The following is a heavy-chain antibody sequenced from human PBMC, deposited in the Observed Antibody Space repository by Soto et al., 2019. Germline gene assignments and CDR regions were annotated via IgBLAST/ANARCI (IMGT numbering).Heavy chain of an antibody. J-gene: IGHJ4*02. V-gene: IGHV1-69*02. CDR3: ARVDDYGRGPA. CDR2: IIPILGIA. CDR1: GGTFSSYT. D-gene: IGHD4-17*01. Sequence: QVQLVQSGAEVKKPGSSVKVSCKASGGTFSSYTISWVRQAPGQGLEWMGRIIPILGIANYAQKFQGRVTITADKSTSTAYMELSSLRSEDTAVYDCARVDDYGRGPAWGQGTLVTVSS.